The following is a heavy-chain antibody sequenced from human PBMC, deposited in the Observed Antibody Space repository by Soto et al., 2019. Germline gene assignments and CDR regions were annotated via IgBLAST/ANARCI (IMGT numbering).Heavy chain of an antibody. Sequence: ASVKVSCKVSGYTLTELSMHWVRQAPGKGLEWMGGFDPEDGETIYAQKFQGRVTMTEDTSTDTAYMELSSLRSEDTAVYYCATLSNDFWSGPNNWLHPCGQGTMLTVYS. D-gene: IGHD3-3*01. CDR2: FDPEDGET. J-gene: IGHJ5*02. CDR1: GYTLTELS. V-gene: IGHV1-24*01. CDR3: ATLSNDFWSGPNNWLHP.